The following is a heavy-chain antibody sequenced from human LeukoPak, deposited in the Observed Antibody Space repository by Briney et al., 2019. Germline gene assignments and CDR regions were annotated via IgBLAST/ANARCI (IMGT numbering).Heavy chain of an antibody. Sequence: ASVKVSCKASGYTFTSYYMHWVRQAPGQGLEWMGIINPSGGSTSYAQKFQGRVTMTRDTSTSTVYMELSSLRSEDTAVYYCARDCGGDCRPYLYFDLWGRGTLVTVSS. CDR1: GYTFTSYY. V-gene: IGHV1-46*01. J-gene: IGHJ2*01. CDR3: ARDCGGDCRPYLYFDL. D-gene: IGHD2-21*02. CDR2: INPSGGST.